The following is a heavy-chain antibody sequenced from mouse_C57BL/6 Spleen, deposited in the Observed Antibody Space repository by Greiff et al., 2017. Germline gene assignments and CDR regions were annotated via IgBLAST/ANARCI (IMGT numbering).Heavy chain of an antibody. D-gene: IGHD1-1*01. J-gene: IGHJ1*03. Sequence: QVQLQQSGAELVKPGASVKLSCKASGYTFTEYPIHWVKQRSGQGLEWIGWFYPGSGSIKYNEKFKDKATLTADTSSSTVYMELSRLTSDDSAFYFCARHEDYYGSNYWYFDVWGTGTTVTVSS. V-gene: IGHV1-62-2*01. CDR1: GYTFTEYP. CDR3: ARHEDYYGSNYWYFDV. CDR2: FYPGSGSI.